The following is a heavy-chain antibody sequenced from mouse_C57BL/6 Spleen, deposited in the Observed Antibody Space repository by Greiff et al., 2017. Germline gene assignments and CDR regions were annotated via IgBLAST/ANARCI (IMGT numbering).Heavy chain of an antibody. D-gene: IGHD1-1*01. CDR3: ARGGPYYGSSPYFDY. Sequence: QVPLQQSGAELVKPGASVKMSCKASGYTFTTYPIEWMKQNHGKSLEWIGNFHPYNDDTKYNEKFKGKATLTVEKSSSTVYLELSRLTSDDSAVYYCARGGPYYGSSPYFDYWGQGTTLTVSS. V-gene: IGHV1-47*01. CDR2: FHPYNDDT. J-gene: IGHJ2*01. CDR1: GYTFTTYP.